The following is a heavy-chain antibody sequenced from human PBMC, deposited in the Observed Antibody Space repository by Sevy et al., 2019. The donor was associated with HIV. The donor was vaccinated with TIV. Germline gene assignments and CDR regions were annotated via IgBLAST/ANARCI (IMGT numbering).Heavy chain of an antibody. Sequence: SETLSLACVVYGGSFSGYYWSWIRLPPGKGLEWIGEINHSGSTNDNPSLKSRVTISADTSKNQFSLKLSSVTAADTAVYYCATRRGHLSFDYWVQGTLVTVSS. V-gene: IGHV4-34*01. CDR3: ATRRGHLSFDY. CDR1: GGSFSGYY. J-gene: IGHJ4*02. CDR2: INHSGST.